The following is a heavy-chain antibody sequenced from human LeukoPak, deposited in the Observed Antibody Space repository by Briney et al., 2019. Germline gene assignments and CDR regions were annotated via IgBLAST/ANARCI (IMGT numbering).Heavy chain of an antibody. CDR2: INPNSGGT. D-gene: IGHD6-13*01. Sequence: ASVKVSCKASGYTFTGYYMHWVRQAPGQGLEWMGRINPNSGGTNYAQKFQGRVTMTRDTSISTAYMELSRLRSDDTAVYYCARDIPLLGNYYYSSSWQRPPFDYWGQGTLVTVSS. J-gene: IGHJ4*02. CDR1: GYTFTGYY. V-gene: IGHV1-2*06. CDR3: ARDIPLLGNYYYSSSWQRPPFDY.